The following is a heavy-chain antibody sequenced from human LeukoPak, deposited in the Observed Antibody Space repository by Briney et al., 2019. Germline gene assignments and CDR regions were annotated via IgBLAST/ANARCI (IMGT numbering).Heavy chain of an antibody. D-gene: IGHD4-11*01. CDR1: GYSISNGYY. CDR3: ARGTNDYTFDY. CDR2: IYHSEST. J-gene: IGHJ4*02. V-gene: IGHV4-38-2*01. Sequence: SETLSLTCAVSGYSISNGYYWGWIRQPPGKGLEWIGSIYHSESTSYYPSLKSRVSISVDTSKNHFSLKVSSVTAADAAVYFCARGTNDYTFDYWGQGTPVTVSS.